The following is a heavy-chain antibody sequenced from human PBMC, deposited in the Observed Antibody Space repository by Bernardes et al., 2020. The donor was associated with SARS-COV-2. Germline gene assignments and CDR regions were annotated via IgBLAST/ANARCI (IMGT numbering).Heavy chain of an antibody. CDR3: ASDYYDSSGYINIGAFDY. Sequence: GGSLRLSRAASGFTFSSYAMSWVRQAPGKGLEWVSAISCSGGSTYYADSVKGRFTISRDNSKNTLYLQMNSLRAEDTAVYYCASDYYDSSGYINIGAFDYWGQGTLVTVSS. CDR1: GFTFSSYA. V-gene: IGHV3-23*01. J-gene: IGHJ4*02. CDR2: ISCSGGST. D-gene: IGHD3-22*01.